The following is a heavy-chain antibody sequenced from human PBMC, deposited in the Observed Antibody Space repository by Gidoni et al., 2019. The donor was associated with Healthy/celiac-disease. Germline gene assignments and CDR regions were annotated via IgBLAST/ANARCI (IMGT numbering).Heavy chain of an antibody. CDR3: AKSNHVLRYFDPFDY. Sequence: EVQLLESGGGLVQPGGSLRLCCAASGFTFSSYAMSWVRQAPGKGLGWVSAISGSGGSTYYADSVKGRFTISRDNSKNTLYLQMNSLRAEDTAVYYCAKSNHVLRYFDPFDYWGQGTLVTVSS. D-gene: IGHD3-9*01. CDR2: ISGSGGST. J-gene: IGHJ4*02. V-gene: IGHV3-23*01. CDR1: GFTFSSYA.